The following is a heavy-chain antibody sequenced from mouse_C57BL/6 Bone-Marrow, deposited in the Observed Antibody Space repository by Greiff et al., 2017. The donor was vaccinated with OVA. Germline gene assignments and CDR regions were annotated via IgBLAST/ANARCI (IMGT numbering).Heavy chain of an antibody. CDR1: GYTFTSYW. D-gene: IGHD2-4*01. Sequence: QVQLQQSGAELARPGASVKLSCKASGYTFTSYWMHWVKQRPGRGLEWIGRIDPNSGGTKYNEKFKSKATLTVDKPSSTAYMQLSSLTSEDSAVYYCARWVYDYDGYWYFDVWGTGTTVTVSS. V-gene: IGHV1-72*01. CDR2: IDPNSGGT. CDR3: ARWVYDYDGYWYFDV. J-gene: IGHJ1*03.